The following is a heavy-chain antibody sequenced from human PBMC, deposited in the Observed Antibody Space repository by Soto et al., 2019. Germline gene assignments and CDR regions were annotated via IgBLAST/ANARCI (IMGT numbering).Heavy chain of an antibody. V-gene: IGHV5-51*01. Sequence: PGESLKISCKGSGYSFTSYWIGWVRQMPGKGLEWMGIIYPGDSDTRYSPSFQGQVTISADKSISTAYLQWSSLKASDTAMYYCARRALVAGTSVGAFDIWGQGTMVTVSS. J-gene: IGHJ3*02. D-gene: IGHD6-19*01. CDR3: ARRALVAGTSVGAFDI. CDR1: GYSFTSYW. CDR2: IYPGDSDT.